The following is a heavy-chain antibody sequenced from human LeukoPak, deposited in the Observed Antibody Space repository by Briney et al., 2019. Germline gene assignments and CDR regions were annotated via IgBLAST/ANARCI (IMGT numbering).Heavy chain of an antibody. D-gene: IGHD7-27*01. CDR3: VTELGIGGFDI. CDR1: GLTFSLYS. V-gene: IGHV3-64D*06. J-gene: IGHJ3*02. Sequence: GGSLRLSCSASGLTFSLYSMHWVRQAPGKGLEYVSGISTNGGSTYHADSVKGRFTISRDNSKNTLYLQMSTLRAEDTAVYYCVTELGIGGFDIWGQGTMVTVSS. CDR2: ISTNGGST.